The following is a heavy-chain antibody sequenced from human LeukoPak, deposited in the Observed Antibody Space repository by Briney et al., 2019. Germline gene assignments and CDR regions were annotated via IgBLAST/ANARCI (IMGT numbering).Heavy chain of an antibody. CDR2: IYYSGTT. J-gene: IGHJ5*02. CDR1: SDSIPIVAYE. V-gene: IGHV4-31*03. Sequence: SQTLSLTSTVSSDSIPIVAYEWSWILQHPLKDLDWIGYIYYSGTTYYSPSLEGRVTISIDTSKNQFSLKVSSVTAADTAMYFCERYDGSAKGGWFDPWGQGTLVTVSS. D-gene: IGHD3-10*01. CDR3: ERYDGSAKGGWFDP.